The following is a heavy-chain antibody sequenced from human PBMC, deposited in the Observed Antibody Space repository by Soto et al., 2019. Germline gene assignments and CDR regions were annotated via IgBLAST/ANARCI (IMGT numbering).Heavy chain of an antibody. D-gene: IGHD3-10*01. CDR1: GFTLSSNS. CDR3: AKWSGFGDA. J-gene: IGHJ5*02. V-gene: IGHV3-23*01. Sequence: GGSLRLSCAASGFTLSSNSMAWVRQAPGKRLQWVSGISNDGSTTFYIDSVRGRFTISRDTSTNTLYLQMDSLRVEDTAVYFCAKWSGFGDAWGKGTLVTVSS. CDR2: ISNDGSTT.